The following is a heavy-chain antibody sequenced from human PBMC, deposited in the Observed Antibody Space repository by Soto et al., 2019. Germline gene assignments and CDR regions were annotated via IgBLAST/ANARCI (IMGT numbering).Heavy chain of an antibody. D-gene: IGHD5-18*01. Sequence: GASVKVSCKASGYTFYSHSISWVRQAPGQGLEWMGRINADYGNTQYAQKFRGRVTMTTDTSTTTVYMELTNLRSDDTAVYYCARCIQGDYYYGMDVWGQRTTVTVSS. CDR2: INADYGNT. J-gene: IGHJ6*02. CDR1: GYTFYSHS. V-gene: IGHV1-18*01. CDR3: ARCIQGDYYYGMDV.